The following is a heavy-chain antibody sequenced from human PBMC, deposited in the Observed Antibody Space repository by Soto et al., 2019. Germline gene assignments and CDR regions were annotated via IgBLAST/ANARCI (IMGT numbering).Heavy chain of an antibody. D-gene: IGHD2-15*01. CDR1: GFTFSSYS. CDR3: ARVEDCSGGSCYPHLHYFDY. V-gene: IGHV3-48*02. J-gene: IGHJ4*02. Sequence: GGSLRLSCAASGFTFSSYSMNWLRQAPGKGLEWVSYISSSSSTIYYADSVKGRFTISRDNAKNSLYLQMNSLRDEDTAVYYCARVEDCSGGSCYPHLHYFDYWGQGTLVTVSS. CDR2: ISSSSSTI.